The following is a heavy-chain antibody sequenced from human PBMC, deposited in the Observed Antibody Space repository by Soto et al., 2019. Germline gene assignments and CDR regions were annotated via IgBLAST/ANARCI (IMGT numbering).Heavy chain of an antibody. CDR1: GYSFTDYH. Sequence: GASVKVSCKASGYSFTDYHIHWVRQAPGQGLEWLGRINPNSGSTTYAQKFQGRVTMTRDTSTSTVYMELTSLTSGDTAVYYCARAGIAYCSSTTCYLYYYVMDVWGQGTTVTVSS. D-gene: IGHD2-2*01. CDR3: ARAGIAYCSSTTCYLYYYVMDV. J-gene: IGHJ6*02. V-gene: IGHV1-46*01. CDR2: INPNSGST.